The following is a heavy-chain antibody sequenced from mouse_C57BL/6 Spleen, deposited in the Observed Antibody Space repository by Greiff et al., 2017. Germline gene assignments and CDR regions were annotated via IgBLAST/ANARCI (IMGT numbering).Heavy chain of an antibody. CDR1: GYSFTSYY. D-gene: IGHD1-1*01. J-gene: IGHJ3*01. V-gene: IGHV1-66*01. Sequence: QVQLQQSGPELVKPGASVKISCKASGYSFTSYYIHWLKQRPGQGLVWIGWIYPGSGNTKYNEKFKGKATLTADTSSSTAYMQLSSLTSEDSAVYYCARSGRSAWFAYWGQGTLVTVSA. CDR2: IYPGSGNT. CDR3: ARSGRSAWFAY.